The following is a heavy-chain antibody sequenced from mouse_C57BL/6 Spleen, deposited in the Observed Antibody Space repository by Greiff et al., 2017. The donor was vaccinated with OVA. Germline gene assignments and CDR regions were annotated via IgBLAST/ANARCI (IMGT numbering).Heavy chain of an antibody. CDR1: GFTFSDYY. CDR2: INYDGSST. CDR3: ARDGPKGYGSSPYAMDY. V-gene: IGHV5-16*01. D-gene: IGHD1-1*01. J-gene: IGHJ4*01. Sequence: EVKLVESEGGLVQPGSSMKLSCTASGFTFSDYYMAWVRQVPEKGLEWVANINYDGSSTYYLDSLKSRFIISRDNAKNILYLQMSSLKSEDTATYYCARDGPKGYGSSPYAMDYWGQGTSVTVSS.